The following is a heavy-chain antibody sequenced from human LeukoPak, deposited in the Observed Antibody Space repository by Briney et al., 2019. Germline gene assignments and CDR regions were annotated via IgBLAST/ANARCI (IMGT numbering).Heavy chain of an antibody. CDR3: ARGFFSSGWYSFDY. D-gene: IGHD6-19*01. V-gene: IGHV1-2*02. Sequence: AXVKVSCKASGYTFTGYYMHWVRQAPGQGLEWMGWINPNSGGTNYAQKFQGRVTMTRDTSISTAYMELSRLRYEDTAVYYCARGFFSSGWYSFDYWGQGTLVTVSS. CDR1: GYTFTGYY. J-gene: IGHJ4*02. CDR2: INPNSGGT.